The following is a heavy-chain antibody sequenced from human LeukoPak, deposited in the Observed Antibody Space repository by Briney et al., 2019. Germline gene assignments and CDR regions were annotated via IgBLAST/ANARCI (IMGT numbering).Heavy chain of an antibody. V-gene: IGHV1-18*01. J-gene: IGHJ4*02. CDR3: ARGRKDYGDYYFDY. CDR2: ISAYNGDT. Sequence: ASVKVSCXASGYTFTSYGISWVRRAPGQGLEWTGWISAYNGDTNYAQKLQDRVTMTTDTSTSTAYMELRSLRSDDTAVYYCARGRKDYGDYYFDYWGQGILVTVSS. CDR1: GYTFTSYG. D-gene: IGHD4-17*01.